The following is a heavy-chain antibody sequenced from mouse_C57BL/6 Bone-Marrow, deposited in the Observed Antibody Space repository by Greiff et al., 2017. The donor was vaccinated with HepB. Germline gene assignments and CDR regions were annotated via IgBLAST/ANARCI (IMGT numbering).Heavy chain of an antibody. CDR2: ISNGGGST. CDR1: GFTFSDYY. J-gene: IGHJ4*01. D-gene: IGHD3-2*02. Sequence: EVQGVESGGGLVQPGGSLKLSCAASGFTFSDYYMYWVRQTPEKRLEWVAYISNGGGSTYYPDTVKGRFTISRDNAKNTLYLQMSRLKSEDTAMYYCARDDGQLRLRVYAMDYWGQGTSVTVSS. CDR3: ARDDGQLRLRVYAMDY. V-gene: IGHV5-12*01.